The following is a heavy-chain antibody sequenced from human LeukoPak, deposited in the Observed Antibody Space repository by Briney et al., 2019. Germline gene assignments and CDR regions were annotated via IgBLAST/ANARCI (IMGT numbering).Heavy chain of an antibody. CDR3: ARHSISPRFFDY. J-gene: IGHJ4*02. D-gene: IGHD3-3*01. CDR1: GYSISSGYH. Sequence: PSETLSLTCTVSGYSISSGYHWGWIRQPPGKGLEWIGSIYHSGSTYYNPSLKSRVTVSVDTSKNQFSLRLNSVTAADTAVYYCARHSISPRFFDYWGQGTLVTVSS. V-gene: IGHV4-38-2*02. CDR2: IYHSGST.